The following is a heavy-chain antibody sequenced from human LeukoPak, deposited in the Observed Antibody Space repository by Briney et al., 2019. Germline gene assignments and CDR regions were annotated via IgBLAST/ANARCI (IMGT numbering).Heavy chain of an antibody. D-gene: IGHD3-22*01. J-gene: IGHJ1*01. CDR2: IYHSGST. V-gene: IGHV4-39*07. CDR1: GGSIRSSYYY. CDR3: ASGYYDAEYFQH. Sequence: SETLSLTCTVSGGSIRSSYYYWGWIRQPPGKGLEWIGYIYHSGSTYYNPSLKSRVTISVDRSKNQFSLKLSSVTAADTAVYYCASGYYDAEYFQHWGQGTLVTVSS.